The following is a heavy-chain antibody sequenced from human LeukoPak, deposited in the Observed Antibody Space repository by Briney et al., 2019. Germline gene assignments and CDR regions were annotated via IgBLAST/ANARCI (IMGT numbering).Heavy chain of an antibody. Sequence: ASVKVSCKASGGTFSSYAISWVRQAPGQGLEWMGWISAYNGNTNYAQKLQGRVTMTTDTSTSTAYMELRSLRSDDTAVYYCAREGLAIPFDYWGQGTLVTVSS. D-gene: IGHD3-3*02. CDR1: GGTFSSYA. J-gene: IGHJ4*02. CDR2: ISAYNGNT. CDR3: AREGLAIPFDY. V-gene: IGHV1-18*01.